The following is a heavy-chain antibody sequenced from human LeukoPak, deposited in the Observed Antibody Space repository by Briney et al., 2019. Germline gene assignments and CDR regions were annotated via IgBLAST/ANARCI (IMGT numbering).Heavy chain of an antibody. J-gene: IGHJ4*02. Sequence: GRSLRLSCAASGFTFSSYAMHWVRQAPGKGLEWVAVISYDGSSKYYADSVKGRFTISRDNSKNTLYLQMNSLRAEDTAVYYCARDPRAMVEFDYWGQGTLVTVSS. CDR2: ISYDGSSK. CDR3: ARDPRAMVEFDY. D-gene: IGHD5-18*01. V-gene: IGHV3-30*04. CDR1: GFTFSSYA.